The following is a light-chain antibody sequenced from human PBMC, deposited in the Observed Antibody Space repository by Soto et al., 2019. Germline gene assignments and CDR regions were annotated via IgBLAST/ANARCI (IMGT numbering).Light chain of an antibody. V-gene: IGKV3-15*01. CDR1: QSVGTN. J-gene: IGKJ4*01. CDR2: GAS. Sequence: EIVMTQSPATLSVSPGERATLSCRAGQSVGTNLAWYQQKPGQPPRLLIYGASTRTTGIPARFSGSGSGTEFTLTISRLQSEDFAVYHCQQYRSWPLTFGGGTKVEIK. CDR3: QQYRSWPLT.